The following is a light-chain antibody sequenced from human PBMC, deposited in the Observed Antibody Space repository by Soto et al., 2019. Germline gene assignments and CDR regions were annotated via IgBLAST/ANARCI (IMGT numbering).Light chain of an antibody. CDR2: EVS. Sequence: QSVLTQPLSASGSPGQTVTISSTGTSSDVGGYNYVSWYQQHPGKAPKLMIYEVSKRPSGVPDRFSGSKSGNTASLTVSGLQAEDESDYYCSSYAGSNNFDVVFGGGTKVTVL. V-gene: IGLV2-8*01. CDR1: SSDVGGYNY. J-gene: IGLJ2*01. CDR3: SSYAGSNNFDVV.